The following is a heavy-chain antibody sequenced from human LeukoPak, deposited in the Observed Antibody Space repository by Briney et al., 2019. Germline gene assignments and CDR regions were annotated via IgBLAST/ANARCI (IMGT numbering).Heavy chain of an antibody. CDR3: ARGVDTAMVDY. V-gene: IGHV4-39*07. CDR2: IYYSGST. J-gene: IGHJ4*02. CDR1: GGSISSSSYY. D-gene: IGHD5-18*01. Sequence: SETLSLTCTVSGGSISSSSYYWGWLRQPPGKGLEWIGSIYYSGSTYYNPSLKSRVTISVDTSKNQFSLKLSSVTAADTAVYYWARGVDTAMVDYWGQGTLVTAS.